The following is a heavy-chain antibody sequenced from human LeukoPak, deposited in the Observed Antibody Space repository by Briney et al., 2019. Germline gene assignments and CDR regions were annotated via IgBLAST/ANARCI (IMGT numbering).Heavy chain of an antibody. J-gene: IGHJ4*02. CDR1: GSTITSHG. CDR3: AKEFCSGINCYWTSFDC. CDR2: GSYDGIEK. V-gene: IGHV3-30*18. D-gene: IGHD2-15*01. Sequence: GTSLRPSCPASGSTITSHGMHWVRQAPGKGLEWVGFGSYDGIEKYYADSVKGRFTISRDNSKNTLYLQMNSLRPEDTAVYYCAKEFCSGINCYWTSFDCWGQGALVTVSS.